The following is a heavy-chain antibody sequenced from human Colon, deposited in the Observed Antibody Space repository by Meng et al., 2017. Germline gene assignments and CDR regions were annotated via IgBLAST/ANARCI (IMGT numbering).Heavy chain of an antibody. J-gene: IGHJ4*02. CDR3: ARDNPGDYVWDY. Sequence: QVQLVQSGAEVKNPGASVKVSCKASGYTFTTYGISWMRQAPGQGLEWMGWISTYDDNTNYVEKFRGRVTMTTDTSTNTAYMELRSLRSDDAAVYYCARDNPGDYVWDYWGQGTLVTVSS. V-gene: IGHV1-18*01. CDR1: GYTFTTYG. CDR2: ISTYDDNT. D-gene: IGHD4-17*01.